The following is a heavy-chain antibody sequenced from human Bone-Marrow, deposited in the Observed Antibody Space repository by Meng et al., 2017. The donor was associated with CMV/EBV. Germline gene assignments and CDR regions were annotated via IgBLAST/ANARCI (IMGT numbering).Heavy chain of an antibody. V-gene: IGHV1-18*01. D-gene: IGHD1-26*01. CDR1: GYTFTSYG. CDR2: ISAYNGNT. Sequence: ASVKVSCKASGYTFTSYGISWVRQAPGQGLEWMGWISAYNGNTNYAQKLQGRVTMTTDTSTSTGYMELRSLRSEDTAVYYCAREPWGGANDYWGQGTLVTFSS. CDR3: AREPWGGANDY. J-gene: IGHJ4*02.